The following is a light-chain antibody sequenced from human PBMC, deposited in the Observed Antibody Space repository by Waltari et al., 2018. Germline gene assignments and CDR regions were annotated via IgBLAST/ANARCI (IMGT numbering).Light chain of an antibody. CDR2: AAS. CDR1: QGISGY. Sequence: AIRMTQSPSSFSASTGDRVTITCRASQGISGYLAWYQQKPGKAPKLLISAASSLQSGVPSRFSGSGSWTDFTLTISCLQSEDFATYFCQQYYTYPFTFGPGTKVDIK. CDR3: QQYYTYPFT. J-gene: IGKJ3*01. V-gene: IGKV1-8*01.